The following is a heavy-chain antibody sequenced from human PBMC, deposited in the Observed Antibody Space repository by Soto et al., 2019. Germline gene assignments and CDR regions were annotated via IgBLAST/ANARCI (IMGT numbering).Heavy chain of an antibody. V-gene: IGHV3-48*01. CDR3: ARGTHRGTMVRGPYPFDP. CDR1: GFTFSSYS. D-gene: IGHD3-10*01. Sequence: EVQLVESGGGLVQPGGSLRLSCAASGFTFSSYSMNWVRQAPGKGLEWVSYISSSSSTIYYADSVKGRFTISRDNAKNALYLQMNSLRAEDTAVYYCARGTHRGTMVRGPYPFDPWGQGTLVTVSS. J-gene: IGHJ5*02. CDR2: ISSSSSTI.